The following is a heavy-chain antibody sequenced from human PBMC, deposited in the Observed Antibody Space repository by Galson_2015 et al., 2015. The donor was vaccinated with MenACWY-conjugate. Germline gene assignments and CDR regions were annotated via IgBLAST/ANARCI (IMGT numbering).Heavy chain of an antibody. Sequence: SVKVSCKASGFTFTSSAVQWVRQARGQRLEWIGWIVVGSGNTNYAQKFQERVTITRDMSTSTAYMELSSLRSEDTAVYYCAADQGRGEWLRFWGMDVWGQGTTVTVSS. CDR1: GFTFTSSA. V-gene: IGHV1-58*01. J-gene: IGHJ6*02. CDR2: IVVGSGNT. D-gene: IGHD5-12*01. CDR3: AADQGRGEWLRFWGMDV.